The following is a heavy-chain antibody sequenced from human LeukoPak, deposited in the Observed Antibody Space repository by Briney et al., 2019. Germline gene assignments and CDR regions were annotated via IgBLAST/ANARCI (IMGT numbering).Heavy chain of an antibody. Sequence: GGSLRLSCAASGFTFTTYWMSWVRQAPGKGLEWVANIKQDGTEKYYVDSVKGRFTISRDNAKNSLYLQMNSLRAEDTAVYYCARQIGRYYDSSGYYFDYWGQGTLVTVSS. J-gene: IGHJ4*02. D-gene: IGHD3-22*01. V-gene: IGHV3-7*01. CDR2: IKQDGTEK. CDR3: ARQIGRYYDSSGYYFDY. CDR1: GFTFTTYW.